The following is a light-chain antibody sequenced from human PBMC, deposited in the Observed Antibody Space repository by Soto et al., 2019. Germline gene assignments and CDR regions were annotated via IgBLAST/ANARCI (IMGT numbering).Light chain of an antibody. J-gene: IGLJ2*01. Sequence: QSALTQPASVSGSPGQSITISCTGTGSDVGGYNYVSWYQQHPGKAPKLMIYDVSNRPSGVSNRFSGSKSGNTASLTISGLQAEDEADYYCSSYTSSSVVVFGGGTQLTVL. CDR3: SSYTSSSVVV. V-gene: IGLV2-14*01. CDR2: DVS. CDR1: GSDVGGYNY.